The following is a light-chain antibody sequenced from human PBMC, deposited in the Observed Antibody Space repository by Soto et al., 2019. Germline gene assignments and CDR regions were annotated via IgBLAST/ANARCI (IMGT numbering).Light chain of an antibody. J-gene: IGKJ1*01. CDR3: QQYNSWLWT. V-gene: IGKV3-15*01. CDR1: QSVSSK. Sequence: EIVMTQSPATLSVSPGEGATLSCRASQSVSSKLAWYQQKPGQAPRLLIYGASTWATGIPARLSGSGSWTEFTLIISSLQSEDSAFYYCQQYNSWLWTFGQGTKVEIK. CDR2: GAS.